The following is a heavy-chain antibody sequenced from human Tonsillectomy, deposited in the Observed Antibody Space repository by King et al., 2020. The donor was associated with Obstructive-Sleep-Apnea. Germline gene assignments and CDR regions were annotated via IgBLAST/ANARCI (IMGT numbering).Heavy chain of an antibody. Sequence: EVQLVESGGGLVQPGGSLRLSCAASGFTFSSYWMHWVRQAPGKGLVWVSRINSDGSSTSYADSVKGRFTISRDNAKNTLYLQMNSLRAEDTAVYYCAPVVVPWEPFDYWGQGTLVTVSS. J-gene: IGHJ4*02. CDR3: APVVVPWEPFDY. CDR2: INSDGSST. CDR1: GFTFSSYW. V-gene: IGHV3-74*01. D-gene: IGHD2-15*01.